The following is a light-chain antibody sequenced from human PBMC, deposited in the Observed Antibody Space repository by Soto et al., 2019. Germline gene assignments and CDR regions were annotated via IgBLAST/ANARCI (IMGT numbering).Light chain of an antibody. Sequence: DIQMTQSPSTPSASVGDRVIITCRASQSIDTWLAWHQQKPGKAPKLLISKASSLESGVPSRFSGSGSGTEFTLTISSLQPDDFATYYCQQYKSFRAFGQGTKVDIK. J-gene: IGKJ1*01. CDR3: QQYKSFRA. V-gene: IGKV1-5*03. CDR1: QSIDTW. CDR2: KAS.